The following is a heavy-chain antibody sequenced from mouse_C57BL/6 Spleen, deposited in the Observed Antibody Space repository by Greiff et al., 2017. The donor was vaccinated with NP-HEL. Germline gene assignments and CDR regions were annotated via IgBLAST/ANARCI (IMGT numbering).Heavy chain of an antibody. Sequence: VQRVESGAELVRPGTSVKVSCKASGYAFTNYLIEWVKQRPGQGLEWIGVINPGSGGTTYNEKFKGKATLTADKSSSTAYMQLSSLTSEDSAVYFCARHYYGSPFAYWGQGTLVTVSA. V-gene: IGHV1-54*01. CDR2: INPGSGGT. J-gene: IGHJ3*01. CDR1: GYAFTNYL. D-gene: IGHD1-1*01. CDR3: ARHYYGSPFAY.